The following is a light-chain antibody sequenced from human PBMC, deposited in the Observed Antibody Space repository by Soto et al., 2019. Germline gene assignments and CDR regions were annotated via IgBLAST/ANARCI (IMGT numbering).Light chain of an antibody. CDR1: QSVTTD. Sequence: IVLTQSPGTLSLSPGERATLSCRASQSVTTDSLAWYQKKGGLPPRLLIYSGSTRATGVPDRFSGSGSGTDFTLTISSLQSEDFAVYYCQQYNNWPPYTFGQGTKLEI. CDR3: QQYNNWPPYT. J-gene: IGKJ2*01. CDR2: SGS. V-gene: IGKV3D-15*01.